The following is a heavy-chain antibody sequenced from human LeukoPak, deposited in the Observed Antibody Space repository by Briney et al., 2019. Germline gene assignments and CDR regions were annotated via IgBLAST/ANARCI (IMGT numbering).Heavy chain of an antibody. D-gene: IGHD1-7*01. V-gene: IGHV3-23*01. J-gene: IGHJ4*02. CDR1: GLTFSSYA. CDR2: ISGSGGST. Sequence: GGSLRLSCAASGLTFSSYAMSRVRQAPGKGLEWVSAISGSGGSTYYADSVKGRFTISRDNSKNTLYLQMNSLRAEDTAVYYCAKGDWNYLPIYDYWGQGTLVTVSS. CDR3: AKGDWNYLPIYDY.